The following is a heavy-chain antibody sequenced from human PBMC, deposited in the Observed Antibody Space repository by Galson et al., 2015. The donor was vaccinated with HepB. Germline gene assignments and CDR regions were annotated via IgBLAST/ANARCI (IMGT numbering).Heavy chain of an antibody. D-gene: IGHD6-6*01. V-gene: IGHV4-34*01. Sequence: LSLTCAVYGGSFSGYYWSWIRQPPGKGLEWIGEINHSGSTNYNPSLKSRVTISVDTSKNQFSLKLSSVTAADTAVYYCAGIPRLLVAARRGWFDPWGQGTLVTVSS. CDR3: AGIPRLLVAARRGWFDP. CDR1: GGSFSGYY. J-gene: IGHJ5*02. CDR2: INHSGST.